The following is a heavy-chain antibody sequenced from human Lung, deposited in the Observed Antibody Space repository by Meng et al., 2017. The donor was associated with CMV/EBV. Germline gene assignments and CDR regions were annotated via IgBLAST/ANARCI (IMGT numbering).Heavy chain of an antibody. CDR2: ISSSRTYI. CDR1: GFTFSTYT. J-gene: IGHJ6*02. Sequence: GGSXRLXCAASGFTFSTYTMHWVRQAPGKGLEWVSSISSSRTYIYYADSLKRRFTSSRDNAKNSLYLQMNSLRAEDTDVYYSASMLRFVEGPGRYYGRDVXGQGXTVTVSS. V-gene: IGHV3-21*01. CDR3: ASMLRFVEGPGRYYGRDV. D-gene: IGHD3-3*01.